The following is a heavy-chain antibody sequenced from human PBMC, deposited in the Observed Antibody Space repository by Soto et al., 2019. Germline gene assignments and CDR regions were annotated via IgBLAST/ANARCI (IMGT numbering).Heavy chain of an antibody. V-gene: IGHV3-30-3*01. Sequence: QVQLVESGGGVVQPGRSLRLSCAASGFTFSSYAMHWVRQAPGKGLEWVAVISYDGSNKYYADSVKGRFTISRDNTKNTLYLQMNSLRAEDTAVYYCARSGWLVPIPPNYYGIDVWGQGTTVTVSS. CDR3: ARSGWLVPIPPNYYGIDV. CDR1: GFTFSSYA. D-gene: IGHD6-19*01. CDR2: ISYDGSNK. J-gene: IGHJ6*02.